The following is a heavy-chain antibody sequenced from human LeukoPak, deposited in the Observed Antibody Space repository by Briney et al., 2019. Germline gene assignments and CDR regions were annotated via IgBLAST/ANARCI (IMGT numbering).Heavy chain of an antibody. CDR2: IYYSGST. CDR3: ARSEQLDFDY. Sequence: SETLSLTCTVSGGSISSGGYYWSWIRQHPGKGLEWNGYIYYSGSTYYNPSLKSRVTISVDTSKNQFSLKLSSVTAADTAVYYCARSEQLDFDYWGQGTLVTVSS. CDR1: GGSISSGGYY. V-gene: IGHV4-31*03. J-gene: IGHJ4*02. D-gene: IGHD6-13*01.